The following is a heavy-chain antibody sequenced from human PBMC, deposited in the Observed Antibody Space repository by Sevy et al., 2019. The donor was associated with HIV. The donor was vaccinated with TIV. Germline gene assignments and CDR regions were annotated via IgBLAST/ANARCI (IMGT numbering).Heavy chain of an antibody. CDR3: ATPKYVGYDYESLDI. CDR1: GYTLTKLS. V-gene: IGHV1-24*01. CDR2: FDPEDGET. J-gene: IGHJ3*02. Sequence: ASVKVSFKVSGYTLTKLSMHWVRQAPGKGLEWMGGFDPEDGETIYAQKFQGRVTMTEDTPTDTAYMELSSLRSEDTAVYYCATPKYVGYDYESLDIWGQGTMVTVSS. D-gene: IGHD5-12*01.